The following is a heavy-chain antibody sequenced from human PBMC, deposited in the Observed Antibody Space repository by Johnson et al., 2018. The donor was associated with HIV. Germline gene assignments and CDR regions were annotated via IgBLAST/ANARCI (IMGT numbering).Heavy chain of an antibody. CDR2: IKQDGGEK. D-gene: IGHD4-17*01. J-gene: IGHJ3*02. CDR1: GFTFSSYG. V-gene: IGHV3-7*03. CDR3: ASSEYGDYLLDATFDI. Sequence: VQLLESGGGVVQPGRSLRLSCAASGFTFSSYGMHWVRQAPGKGLEWVANIKQDGGEKYYVDSVKGRFTISRDNAKNSLYLQMNSLRAEDTAVYYCASSEYGDYLLDATFDIWGQGTMVTVSS.